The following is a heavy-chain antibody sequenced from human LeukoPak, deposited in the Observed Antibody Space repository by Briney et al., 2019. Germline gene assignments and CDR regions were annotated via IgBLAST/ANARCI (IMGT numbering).Heavy chain of an antibody. Sequence: PSETLSLTCTVSGGSISSYYWSRIRQPPGKGLEWIGYIFYTGSTNYNPSLKSRVTISVLTSKNRFSLKLSSVTAADTAVYYCATLTGGDDAFDIWGQGTMVTVSS. CDR1: GGSISSYY. CDR2: IFYTGST. D-gene: IGHD4-23*01. J-gene: IGHJ3*02. V-gene: IGHV4-59*01. CDR3: ATLTGGDDAFDI.